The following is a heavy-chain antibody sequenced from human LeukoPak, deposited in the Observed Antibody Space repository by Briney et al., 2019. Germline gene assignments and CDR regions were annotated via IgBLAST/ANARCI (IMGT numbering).Heavy chain of an antibody. Sequence: SETLSLTCAVSGGSISSGGYSWSWIRQPPGKGLEWIGYIYHSGSTYYNPSLKSRVTISVDTSKIQFSLKLSSVTAADTAVYYCARMGGTARGFDYWGQGTLVTVSS. CDR2: IYHSGST. V-gene: IGHV4-30-2*01. CDR1: GGSISSGGYS. J-gene: IGHJ4*02. CDR3: ARMGGTARGFDY. D-gene: IGHD1-26*01.